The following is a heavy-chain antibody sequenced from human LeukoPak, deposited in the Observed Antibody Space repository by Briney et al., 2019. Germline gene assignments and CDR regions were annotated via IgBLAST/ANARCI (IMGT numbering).Heavy chain of an antibody. CDR3: ARLQNRGFDYGYDDAFDV. J-gene: IGHJ3*01. Sequence: SETLSLTCIVPHGSISRYYWSWIRQPPGKGLEWIGHIYYSGSTEYSPSLKSRVTISVDTSENQVSLKVTSVTAADTAVYYCARLQNRGFDYGYDDAFDVWGQGTMVTVSS. V-gene: IGHV4-59*08. CDR1: HGSISRYY. D-gene: IGHD5-18*01. CDR2: IYYSGST.